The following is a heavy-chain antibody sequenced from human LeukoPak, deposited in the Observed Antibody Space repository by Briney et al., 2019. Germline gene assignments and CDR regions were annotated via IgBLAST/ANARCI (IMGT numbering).Heavy chain of an antibody. CDR3: AKEMGVVLMVYALDY. V-gene: IGHV3-23*01. CDR2: IRTDGVTT. Sequence: GGSLRLSCAASGFIFSHHGMNWVRQAPGKGLEWVSGIRTDGVTTYYADSVKGRFIISRDNSKNTLSLQMNSLRAEDTAVYYCAKEMGVVLMVYALDYWGQGNLVTVSS. CDR1: GFIFSHHG. D-gene: IGHD2-8*01. J-gene: IGHJ4*02.